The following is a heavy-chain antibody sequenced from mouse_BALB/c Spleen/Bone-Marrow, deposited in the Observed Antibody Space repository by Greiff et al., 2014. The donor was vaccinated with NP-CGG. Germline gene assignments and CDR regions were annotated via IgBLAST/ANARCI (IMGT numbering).Heavy chain of an antibody. D-gene: IGHD4-1*01. Sequence: QVHVKQSGAEVVRPGTSVKVSCKASGYAFTNYLIEWIKQRPGQGLEWIGLINPGSGGTNYNEKFKGKATLTADKSSSTAYMQLSSLTSDDSAVYFCARVLGRPLWGQGTLVTVSA. V-gene: IGHV1-54*01. CDR2: INPGSGGT. J-gene: IGHJ3*02. CDR1: GYAFTNYL. CDR3: ARVLGRPL.